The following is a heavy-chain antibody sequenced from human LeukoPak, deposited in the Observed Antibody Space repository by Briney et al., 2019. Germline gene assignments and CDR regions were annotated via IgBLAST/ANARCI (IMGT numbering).Heavy chain of an antibody. J-gene: IGHJ5*02. CDR2: ICQGGQS. D-gene: IGHD2-15*01. V-gene: IGHV4-38-2*02. Sequence: TETLSLTCVVSGYSISSGYCWGWIRQPPGKGLEWNWTICQGGQSFYNPSLKSRVTISVDTSKNKFSLIVTSVTAADTAVYFCARDGRGYCSGGSCYANNWFDPWGQGTLVTVSS. CDR1: GYSISSGYC. CDR3: ARDGRGYCSGGSCYANNWFDP.